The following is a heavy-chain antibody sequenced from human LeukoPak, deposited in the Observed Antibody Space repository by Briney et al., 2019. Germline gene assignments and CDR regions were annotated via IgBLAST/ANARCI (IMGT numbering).Heavy chain of an antibody. D-gene: IGHD3-10*01. Sequence: SETLSLTCAVYGGSFSGYYWGWIRQPPGEGLEWIGEISHSGSTNYSPSLKSRVTISVDTSKNQFSLKLSSVTAADTAVYYCAREGYTMVRGVPFDYWGQGTLVTVSS. CDR3: AREGYTMVRGVPFDY. CDR1: GGSFSGYY. CDR2: ISHSGST. J-gene: IGHJ4*02. V-gene: IGHV4-34*01.